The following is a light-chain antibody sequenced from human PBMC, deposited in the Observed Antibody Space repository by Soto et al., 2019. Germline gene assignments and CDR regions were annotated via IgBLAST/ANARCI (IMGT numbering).Light chain of an antibody. CDR3: QLYNSYSEA. CDR1: QTISSW. J-gene: IGKJ1*01. CDR2: KAS. V-gene: IGKV1-5*03. Sequence: IQMTQSPSTLSGSVGDRVTITCRASQTISSWLAWYQQKPGKAPKLLIYKASTLKSGVPSRFSGSGSGTEFTLTISSLQPDDFATYYCQLYNSYSEAFGQGTKVELK.